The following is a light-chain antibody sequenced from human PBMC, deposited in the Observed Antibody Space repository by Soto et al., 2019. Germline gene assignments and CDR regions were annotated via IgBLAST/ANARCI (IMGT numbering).Light chain of an antibody. CDR1: QGIRND. CDR3: LRHDSYPYT. Sequence: DFQMTQSPSSLSASVGDRVTITCRASQGIRNDLGWFQQKPGEAPKRLIYAASSFQSGVPSRFSGSGSGTEFTLTIRSLQPEDFAPYYCLRHDSYPYTFGQGNKREIK. V-gene: IGKV1-17*01. CDR2: AAS. J-gene: IGKJ2*01.